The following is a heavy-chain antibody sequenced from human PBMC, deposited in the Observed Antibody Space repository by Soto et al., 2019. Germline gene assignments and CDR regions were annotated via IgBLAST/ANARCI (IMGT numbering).Heavy chain of an antibody. J-gene: IGHJ6*03. V-gene: IGHV1-24*01. Sequence: GASVKVSCKVSGYTLTELSMHWVRQAPGKGLEWMGGFDPEDGETIYAQKFQGRVTMTEDTSTDTAYMELSSLRSEDTAVYYCATELAAAGTYPYYYTDVWGKGTTVTVSS. CDR3: ATELAAAGTYPYYYTDV. CDR2: FDPEDGET. CDR1: GYTLTELS. D-gene: IGHD6-13*01.